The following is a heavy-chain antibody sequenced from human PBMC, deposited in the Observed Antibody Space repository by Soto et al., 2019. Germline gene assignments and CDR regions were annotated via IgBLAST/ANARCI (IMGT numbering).Heavy chain of an antibody. V-gene: IGHV2-5*02. CDR2: IYWDDDE. D-gene: IGHD3-9*01. CDR1: GFSLTARGVA. Sequence: QITLKESGPTLVKPTQTLTLTCTFSGFSLTARGVAVGWIRQPPRTALEWLALIYWDDDERYNPSLKNRLSITTDTSRNQVVLTMTNMDHVDTATYFCAHRGFFDVGHPNWFDPWGQGALVTVSS. CDR3: AHRGFFDVGHPNWFDP. J-gene: IGHJ5*02.